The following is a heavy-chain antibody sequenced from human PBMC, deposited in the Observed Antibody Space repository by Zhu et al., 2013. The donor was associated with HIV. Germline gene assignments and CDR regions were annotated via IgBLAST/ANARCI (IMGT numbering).Heavy chain of an antibody. D-gene: IGHD2-15*01. CDR1: GFTFTSSA. V-gene: IGHV1-58*01. CDR2: IVVGSGNT. CDR3: AASLPDIVVVVAAMGSAFDI. J-gene: IGHJ3*02. Sequence: QLVQSGAEVKKPGSSVKVSCKASGFTFTSSAVQWVRQARGQRLEWIGWIVVGSGNTNYAQKFQERVTITRDMSTSTAYMELSSLRSEDTAVYYCAASLPDIVVVVAAMGSAFDIWGQGDNGHRXX.